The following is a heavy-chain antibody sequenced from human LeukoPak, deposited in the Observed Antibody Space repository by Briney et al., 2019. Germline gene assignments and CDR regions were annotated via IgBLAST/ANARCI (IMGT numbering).Heavy chain of an antibody. D-gene: IGHD4-17*01. CDR1: GYTFTGYN. Sequence: ASVKVSCKACGYTFTGYNMHWVRQTPGQGLEWMGWINPNSGGTNYAQKFQGRVTMTRDTSISTAYMELSRLRSDDTAVYYCASWDDYGDYMGYWGQGTLVTVSS. V-gene: IGHV1-2*02. CDR3: ASWDDYGDYMGY. J-gene: IGHJ4*02. CDR2: INPNSGGT.